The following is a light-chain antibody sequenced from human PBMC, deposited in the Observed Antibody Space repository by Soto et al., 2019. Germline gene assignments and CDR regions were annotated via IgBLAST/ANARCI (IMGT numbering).Light chain of an antibody. CDR1: SSDVGHYDY. J-gene: IGLJ1*01. CDR3: SSYTGTSTQV. CDR2: DVT. Sequence: SVLTKPASVSGSPGQSITISCTGSSSDVGHYDYVSWFQQHPCRAPTLLIYDVTYRPSGVSNRFSGAKSGSTASLTISGLRTEDEANYYCSSYTGTSTQVFGTGTKATVL. V-gene: IGLV2-14*03.